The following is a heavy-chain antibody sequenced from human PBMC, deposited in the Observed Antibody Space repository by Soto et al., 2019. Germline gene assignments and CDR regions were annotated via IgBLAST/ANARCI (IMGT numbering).Heavy chain of an antibody. CDR2: IYSGGST. CDR3: ARGGGGYYSDAFDI. Sequence: LSLTCAASGFTVSSNYMSWVRQAPGKGLEWVSVIYSGGSTYYADSVKGRFTISRDNSKNTLYLQMNSLRAEDTAVYYCARGGGGYYSDAFDIWGQGTMVTVSS. V-gene: IGHV3-53*01. CDR1: GFTVSSNY. J-gene: IGHJ3*02. D-gene: IGHD3-22*01.